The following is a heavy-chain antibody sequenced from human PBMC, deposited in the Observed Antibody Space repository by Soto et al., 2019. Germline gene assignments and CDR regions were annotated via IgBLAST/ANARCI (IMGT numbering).Heavy chain of an antibody. D-gene: IGHD3-3*01. CDR3: ATLGHYDFWSGFRKGNWFDP. V-gene: IGHV4-34*01. CDR2: INHSGST. CDR1: GGSFIGYY. Sequence: QVQLQQWGAGLLKPSETVSLTCAVYGGSFIGYYGTWIRQPPGKGLEWIGEINHSGSTNYNPSLKSPVTISADTSKNQFSLRLSSVTAADTAVYYCATLGHYDFWSGFRKGNWFDPWGQGTLVTVSS. J-gene: IGHJ5*02.